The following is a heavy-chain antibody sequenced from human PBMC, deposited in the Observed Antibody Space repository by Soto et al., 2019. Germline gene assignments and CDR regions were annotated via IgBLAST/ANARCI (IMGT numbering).Heavy chain of an antibody. Sequence: QVQLVESGGGVVQPGTSLRVSCVGSGFTFRSYVIHWVRQAPGKGLEWVALTSYAGSDKYYGDSVRGRFTISRDNSRNTVDLQMDSLSLEDTALYYCARWGTTGGLDVWGQGTLVSVSS. D-gene: IGHD3-16*01. CDR3: ARWGTTGGLDV. J-gene: IGHJ1*01. CDR1: GFTFRSYV. CDR2: TSYAGSDK. V-gene: IGHV3-30*19.